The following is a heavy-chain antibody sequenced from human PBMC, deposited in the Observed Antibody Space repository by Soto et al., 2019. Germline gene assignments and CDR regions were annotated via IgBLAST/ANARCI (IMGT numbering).Heavy chain of an antibody. V-gene: IGHV4-59*08. D-gene: IGHD1-1*01. CDR2: IYYSGST. CDR3: ARTGYYANWILL. CDR1: GGSISSYY. Sequence: SETLSLTCTVSGGSISSYYWSWILQPPWKGLEWIGYIYYSGSTNYNPSLKSRVTISVDTSKNQFSLKLSTVTAADTAVYDCARTGYYANWILLWGQGTLVTVSS. J-gene: IGHJ4*02.